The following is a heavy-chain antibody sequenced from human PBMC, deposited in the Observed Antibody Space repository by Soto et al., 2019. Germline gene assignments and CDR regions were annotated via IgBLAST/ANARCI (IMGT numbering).Heavy chain of an antibody. V-gene: IGHV3-33*01. CDR3: ARDQTSYSSGWNSFDY. CDR1: GFTFSSYG. J-gene: IGHJ4*02. CDR2: IWYDGSNK. D-gene: IGHD6-19*01. Sequence: GGSLRLSCAASGFTFSSYGMHWVRQAPGKGLEWVAVIWYDGSNKYYADSVKGRFTISRDNSKNTLYLQMNSLRAEDTAVYYCARDQTSYSSGWNSFDYWGQGTLVTVSS.